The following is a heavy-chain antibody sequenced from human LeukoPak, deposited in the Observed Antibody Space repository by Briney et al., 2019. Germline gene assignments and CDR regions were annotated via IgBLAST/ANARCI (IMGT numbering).Heavy chain of an antibody. V-gene: IGHV1-46*01. CDR1: GYTFTIYY. D-gene: IGHD6-13*01. CDR3: ARGAPTAAGLGRGY. J-gene: IGHJ4*02. Sequence: GAPVKVSCKASGYTFTIYYIHWVRQAPGQGLEWMGIINPSGGSTSYAQRFQGRVTMTRDTSTSTVYMELSSLRSEDTVVYYCARGAPTAAGLGRGYWGQGTLVTVSS. CDR2: INPSGGST.